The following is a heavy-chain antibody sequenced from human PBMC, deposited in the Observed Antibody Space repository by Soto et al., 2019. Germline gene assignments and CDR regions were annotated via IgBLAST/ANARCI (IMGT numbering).Heavy chain of an antibody. Sequence: QVQLQESGPGLVKPSETLSLTCTVSGGSVSSGSYYWSWIRQPPGKGLEWIGYIFYSVSTHYNPSLTSGVTISVDTSTNQFSLKLSSVNAADTAVYYCARETSRVAARPYYYGMDVWGQGTTVTVSS. J-gene: IGHJ6*02. D-gene: IGHD6-6*01. CDR2: IFYSVST. V-gene: IGHV4-61*01. CDR3: ARETSRVAARPYYYGMDV. CDR1: GGSVSSGSYY.